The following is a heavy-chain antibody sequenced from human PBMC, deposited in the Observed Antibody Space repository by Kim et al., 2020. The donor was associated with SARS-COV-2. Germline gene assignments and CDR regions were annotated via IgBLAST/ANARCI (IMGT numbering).Heavy chain of an antibody. CDR1: GFTFSSYS. CDR3: ARGPAAGRFDY. Sequence: WGSLRLSCAASGFTFSSYSMNWVRQAPGKGLEWVSSISSSSSYIYYADSVKGRFTISRDNAKNSLYLQMNSLRAEDTAVYYCARGPAAGRFDYWGQGTLVTVSS. J-gene: IGHJ4*02. D-gene: IGHD6-13*01. CDR2: ISSSSSYI. V-gene: IGHV3-21*01.